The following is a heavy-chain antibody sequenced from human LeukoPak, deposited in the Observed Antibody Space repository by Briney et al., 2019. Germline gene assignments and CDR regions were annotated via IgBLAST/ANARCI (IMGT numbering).Heavy chain of an antibody. CDR2: INPSGST. D-gene: IGHD3-22*01. CDR3: ARGRHDITMIVVVMTGVSYYLDV. J-gene: IGHJ6*03. Sequence: SETLSLTCAVYGGSFSGYHWTWIRQSPGKGLEWIGDINPSGSTYYNPSLKSRLPISVDTSKNQFSLKLRSVTAADTAVYYCARGRHDITMIVVVMTGVSYYLDVWGKGTTVTVS. CDR1: GGSFSGYH. V-gene: IGHV4-34*01.